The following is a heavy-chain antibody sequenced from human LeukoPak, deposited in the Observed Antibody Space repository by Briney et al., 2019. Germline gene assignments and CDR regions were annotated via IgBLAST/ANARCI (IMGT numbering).Heavy chain of an antibody. CDR1: RFSFSSYG. CDR3: SRDATGDH. Sequence: PGRSLRLSCAASRFSFSSYGMHWVRQAPGKGLEWVGRSRNRAKSYTTDYAASVKGRFTISRDDSKSTLYLQMNSLETEDTAVYYCSRDATGDHWGQGTLVSVSS. V-gene: IGHV3-72*01. J-gene: IGHJ4*02. CDR2: SRNRAKSYTT.